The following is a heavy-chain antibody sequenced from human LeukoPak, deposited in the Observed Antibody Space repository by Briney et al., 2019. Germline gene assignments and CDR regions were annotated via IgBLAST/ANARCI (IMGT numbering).Heavy chain of an antibody. V-gene: IGHV3-74*01. D-gene: IGHD3-10*01. Sequence: GGSLRLSCAASGFTFSTYWMHWVRQAPGKGLVWVSRISTDGGSATYADSAKGRFTISRDNAKNTLYLQMNSLRAEDTAVYYCARVMYYYASGSLVVYYFDSWGQGTLVTVSS. CDR1: GFTFSTYW. J-gene: IGHJ4*02. CDR3: ARVMYYYASGSLVVYYFDS. CDR2: ISTDGGSA.